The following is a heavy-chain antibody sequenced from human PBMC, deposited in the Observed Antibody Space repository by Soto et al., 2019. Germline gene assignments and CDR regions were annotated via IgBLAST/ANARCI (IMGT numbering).Heavy chain of an antibody. CDR1: GGSVSSGSYY. CDR2: IYYSGST. Sequence: QVQLQESGPGLVKPSETLSLTCTVSGGSVSSGSYYWSWIRQPPGKGLEWIGYIYYSGSTNYNPSLKSRVTISVDTSKNRFSLKLSSVTAADTAVYYCASVTRTCISTSCYGYYYGMDVWGQGTTVTVSS. V-gene: IGHV4-61*01. J-gene: IGHJ6*02. D-gene: IGHD2-2*01. CDR3: ASVTRTCISTSCYGYYYGMDV.